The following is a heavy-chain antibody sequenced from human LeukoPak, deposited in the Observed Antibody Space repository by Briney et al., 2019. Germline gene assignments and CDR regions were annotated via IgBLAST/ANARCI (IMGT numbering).Heavy chain of an antibody. CDR1: GFTFSSYA. CDR2: ISGSGGST. CDR3: AKDRGNPYYYGSGSYYRFDY. D-gene: IGHD3-10*01. J-gene: IGHJ4*02. V-gene: IGHV3-23*01. Sequence: GGSLRLSCAASGFTFSSYAMNWVRQAPGKGLEWVSVISGSGGSTYYADSVKGRFTISRDNSKNTLYLQMNSLRAEDTAVYYCAKDRGNPYYYGSGSYYRFDYWGQGTLVTVSP.